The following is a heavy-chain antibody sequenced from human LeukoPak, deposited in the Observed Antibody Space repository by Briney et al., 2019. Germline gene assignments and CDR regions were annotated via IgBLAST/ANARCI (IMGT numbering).Heavy chain of an antibody. CDR1: GGSISSYY. Sequence: SETLSLTCTVSGGSISSYYWSWIRQPPGKGLEWIGYIYYSRSTNYNPSLKSRVTISVDTSKNQFSLKLSSVTAADTAVYYCARGATTTVTTSGFAFDIWGQGTMVTVSS. J-gene: IGHJ3*02. D-gene: IGHD4-17*01. CDR3: ARGATTTVTTSGFAFDI. V-gene: IGHV4-59*01. CDR2: IYYSRST.